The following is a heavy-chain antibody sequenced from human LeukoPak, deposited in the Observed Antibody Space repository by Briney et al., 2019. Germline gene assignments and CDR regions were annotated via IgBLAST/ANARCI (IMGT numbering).Heavy chain of an antibody. Sequence: PSETLSLTYAVYGGSFSGYYWSWIRQPPGKGLEWIGEINHSGSTNYNPSLKSRVTISVDTSKNQFSLKLSSVTAADTAVYYCARGLDILTGYYSRSNYYYYYGMDVWGQGTTVTVSS. J-gene: IGHJ6*02. V-gene: IGHV4-34*01. CDR2: INHSGST. CDR1: GGSFSGYY. D-gene: IGHD3-9*01. CDR3: ARGLDILTGYYSRSNYYYYYGMDV.